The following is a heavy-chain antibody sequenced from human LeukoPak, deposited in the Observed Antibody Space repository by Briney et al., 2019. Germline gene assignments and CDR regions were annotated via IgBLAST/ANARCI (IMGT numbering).Heavy chain of an antibody. D-gene: IGHD2-21*01. V-gene: IGHV3-7*01. J-gene: IGHJ5*02. CDR3: XXXXXXXFYNWFDP. CDR1: GFTFSSYA. Sequence: GGSLRLSCAASGFTFSSYAMSWVRQAPGKGLEWVANIKQDGSEKYYVDSVKGRFTISRDNAKNSLYLQMNSLRAEDTAVHYXXXXXXXXFYNWFDPWGQGTLVTVSS. CDR2: IKQDGSEK.